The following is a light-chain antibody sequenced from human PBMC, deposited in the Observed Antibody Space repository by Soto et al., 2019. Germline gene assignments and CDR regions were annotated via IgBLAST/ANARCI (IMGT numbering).Light chain of an antibody. Sequence: EIVLTQSPATLSLSPEERATLSCSASQSVSSYLAWYQQKPGQAPRLLIYGASSRATGIPDRFSRSGSGTDFTLTISRLEHEDFAVYYCQQYGSSHRTFGQGTKVDI. CDR3: QQYGSSHRT. CDR2: GAS. J-gene: IGKJ1*01. V-gene: IGKV3-20*01. CDR1: QSVSSY.